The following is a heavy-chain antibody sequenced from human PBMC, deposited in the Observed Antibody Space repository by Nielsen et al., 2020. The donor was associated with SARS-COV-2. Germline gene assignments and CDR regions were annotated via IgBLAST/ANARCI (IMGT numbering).Heavy chain of an antibody. CDR2: ISTSGGGT. D-gene: IGHD3-10*01. Sequence: GGSLRLSCAASGFSFSSYAMTWVRQAPGKGLEWVSAISTSGGGTYYADSVKGRFTISRDNSKNTLFLHMNSLRAEDTAVYYCARDWSSGSGSSYYYYGMDVWGQGTTVTVSS. V-gene: IGHV3-23*01. J-gene: IGHJ6*02. CDR3: ARDWSSGSGSSYYYYGMDV. CDR1: GFSFSSYA.